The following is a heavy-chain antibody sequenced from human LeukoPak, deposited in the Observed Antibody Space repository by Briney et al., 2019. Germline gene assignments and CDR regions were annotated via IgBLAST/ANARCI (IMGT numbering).Heavy chain of an antibody. CDR1: GYTFTGYY. D-gene: IGHD3-3*01. J-gene: IGHJ4*02. CDR2: INPNSGGT. CDR3: ARSHAGYDFWSGYYPVYYFDY. Sequence: ASVKVSCKASGYTFTGYYMHWVRQAPGQGLEWMGWINPNSGGTNYAQKFQGRVTMTRDTSISTAYMELSRLRSDDTAVYYCARSHAGYDFWSGYYPVYYFDYWGQGTLVTVSS. V-gene: IGHV1-2*02.